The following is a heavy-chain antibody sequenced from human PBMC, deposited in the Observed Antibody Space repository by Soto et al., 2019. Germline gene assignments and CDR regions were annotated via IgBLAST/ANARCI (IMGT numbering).Heavy chain of an antibody. CDR1: GGIFSSYA. D-gene: IGHD5-18*01. V-gene: IGHV1-69*01. Sequence: QVQLVQSGAEVKKPGSSVKVSCKASGGIFSSYAISWVRQAPGQGLEWMGGIIPIFGTANYAQKFQGRVTITADESTSTAYMELSSLRSEDTAVYYCARGGYSYGLYYYYYGMDVWGQGTTVTVSS. CDR2: IIPIFGTA. J-gene: IGHJ6*02. CDR3: ARGGYSYGLYYYYYGMDV.